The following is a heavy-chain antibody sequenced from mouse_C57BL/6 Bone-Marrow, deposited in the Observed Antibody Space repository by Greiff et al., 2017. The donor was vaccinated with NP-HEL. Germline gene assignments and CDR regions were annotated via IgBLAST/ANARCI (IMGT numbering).Heavy chain of an antibody. Sequence: VQLQQPGAELVKPGASVKLSCKASGYTFTSYWMHWVKQRPGQGLEWIGMIHPNSGSTNYNEKFKSKATLTVDKSSSTAYMQLSSLTSEDSAVYYCAREGNSYGYDGYYFDYWGQGTTLTVSS. V-gene: IGHV1-64*01. CDR3: AREGNSYGYDGYYFDY. CDR1: GYTFTSYW. CDR2: IHPNSGST. J-gene: IGHJ2*01. D-gene: IGHD2-2*01.